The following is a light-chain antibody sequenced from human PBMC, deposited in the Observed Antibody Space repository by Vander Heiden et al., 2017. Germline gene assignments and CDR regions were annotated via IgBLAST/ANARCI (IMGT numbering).Light chain of an antibody. J-gene: IGKJ4*01. CDR2: DAS. Sequence: VLTQAPATLSRSPGERATLSCRASQTIGTYLAWYQQKPGQAPRLLIADASNRATGIPTRFSGSGSGTDFTLTINSLETEDFAVYYCQQRSHWLTFGGGTKVEIK. CDR1: QTIGTY. V-gene: IGKV3-11*01. CDR3: QQRSHWLT.